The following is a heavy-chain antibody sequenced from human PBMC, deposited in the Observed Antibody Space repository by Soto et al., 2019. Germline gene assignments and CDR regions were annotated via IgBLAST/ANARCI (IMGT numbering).Heavy chain of an antibody. Sequence: EVQLLESGGGLVQPGGSLRLSCAASGFTFSSYAMSWVRQAPGKGLEWISAVSGSGGSTYYADSVKGRFTTSRDNSKDTLDLHMNTLGAGDTAVYYCADPPEYNRNGYWGQGTLVSVSS. J-gene: IGHJ4*02. CDR1: GFTFSSYA. D-gene: IGHD1-20*01. V-gene: IGHV3-23*01. CDR2: VSGSGGST. CDR3: ADPPEYNRNGY.